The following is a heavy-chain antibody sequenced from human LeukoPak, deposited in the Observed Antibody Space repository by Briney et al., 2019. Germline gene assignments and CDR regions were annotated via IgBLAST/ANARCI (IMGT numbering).Heavy chain of an antibody. CDR3: ARPELPGWSVLSDF. V-gene: IGHV3-7*01. CDR1: GFTFGNYW. CDR2: IKKDGSET. J-gene: IGHJ4*02. Sequence: GGSLRLSCATSGFTFGNYWMSWVRQAPGKGLEWVANIKKDGSETYYADSVKGRFTMSRDNGKNSLDLQMNSLRAEDTAVYYCARPELPGWSVLSDFWGQGTLVTVSS. D-gene: IGHD2-15*01.